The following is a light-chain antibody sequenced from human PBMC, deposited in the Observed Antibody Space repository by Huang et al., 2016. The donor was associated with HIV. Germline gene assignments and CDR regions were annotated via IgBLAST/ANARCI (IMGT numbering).Light chain of an antibody. CDR1: QNINTH. V-gene: IGKV3-11*01. CDR2: DAS. CDR3: QQRVNGLT. Sequence: PGQRVSLSCRASQNINTHLAWYQQRPGQPPRLLIYDASSRVPGVAARFSGSGYGTDFTLTISSLESEDFATYYCQQRVNGLTFGGGTKV. J-gene: IGKJ4*01.